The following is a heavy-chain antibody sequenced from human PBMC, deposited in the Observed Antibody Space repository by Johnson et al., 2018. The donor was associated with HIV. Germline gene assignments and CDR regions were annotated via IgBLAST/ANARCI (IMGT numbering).Heavy chain of an antibody. D-gene: IGHD1-26*01. CDR1: GFTLSSYA. CDR3: ARGFHSGSYYRGRAFDI. V-gene: IGHV3-30*04. J-gene: IGHJ3*02. CDR2: ISYDGSNK. Sequence: VQLVESGGGVVQPGRSLRLSCAASGFTLSSYAMHWVRQAPGKGLEWVAVISYDGSNKYYADSVKGRFTISRDNSKNTLDLQMNSLRAEDTAVYYCARGFHSGSYYRGRAFDIWGQGTM.